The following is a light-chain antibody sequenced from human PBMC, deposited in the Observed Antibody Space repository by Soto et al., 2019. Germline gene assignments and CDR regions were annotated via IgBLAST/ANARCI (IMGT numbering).Light chain of an antibody. J-gene: IGLJ2*01. CDR2: GVA. V-gene: IGLV2-11*01. CDR1: SSDVGAYNY. Sequence: QSALTQPRSVSGSPGQSVTISCTGTSSDVGAYNYVSWYQHHPGKAPELLIYGVAKRPSGVPLRFSGSKSDNTASLTISGLQPDDEADYYCSSYAGNFTVLFGGGTQLTVL. CDR3: SSYAGNFTVL.